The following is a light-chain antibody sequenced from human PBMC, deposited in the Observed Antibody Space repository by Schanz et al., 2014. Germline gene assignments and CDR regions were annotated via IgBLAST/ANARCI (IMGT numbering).Light chain of an antibody. CDR2: EGS. CDR1: SSDVGGYNY. CDR3: CSYAGDTPHVA. Sequence: QSVLTQPPSASGSLGQSVTISCTGTSSDVGGYNYVSWYQQHPGKAPKLMIYEGSRRPSGVSNRFSGSKSGNTASLTISGLQTEDEADYYCCSYAGDTPHVALGGGTKLTVL. V-gene: IGLV2-8*01. J-gene: IGLJ2*01.